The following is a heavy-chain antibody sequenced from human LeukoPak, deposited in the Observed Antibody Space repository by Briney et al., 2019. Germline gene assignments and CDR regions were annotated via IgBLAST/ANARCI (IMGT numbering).Heavy chain of an antibody. CDR3: AKGYYDSTSNYYYYGMDV. J-gene: IGHJ6*02. CDR1: GXPFSSYG. V-gene: IGHV3-30*18. CDR2: TSYDGTNK. Sequence: GRSLRLSCAASGXPFSSYGMHWVRQAPGKGQEWVAVTSYDGTNKYYADSVKGRFTISRDNSKNTLYLQMNSLRAEDTAVYYCAKGYYDSTSNYYYYGMDVWGQGTAVTVSS. D-gene: IGHD3-22*01.